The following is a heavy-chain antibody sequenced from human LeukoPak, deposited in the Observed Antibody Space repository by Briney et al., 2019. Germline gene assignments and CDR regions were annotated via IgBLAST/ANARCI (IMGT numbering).Heavy chain of an antibody. CDR3: ARGRSGSYLSAFDI. V-gene: IGHV4-30-4*01. J-gene: IGHJ3*02. Sequence: SQTLSLTCTVSGGSISSGDYYWSWIRQPPGKGLEWIGYIYYSSSTYYNPSLKIRVTISVDTSKNHFSLKLSSVTAADTAVYYCARGRSGSYLSAFDIWGQGTMVTVSS. CDR2: IYYSSST. D-gene: IGHD1-26*01. CDR1: GGSISSGDYY.